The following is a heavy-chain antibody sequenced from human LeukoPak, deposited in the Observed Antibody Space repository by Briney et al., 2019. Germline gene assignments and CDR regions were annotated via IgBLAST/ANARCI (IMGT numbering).Heavy chain of an antibody. CDR2: INHSGNT. J-gene: IGHJ4*02. D-gene: IGHD6-19*01. CDR3: ARGARVGYSSGWSIDY. V-gene: IGHV4-34*01. CDR1: GGSFSGYY. Sequence: SETLSLTCAVYGGSFSGYYWSWIRQPPGKGLEWIGEINHSGNTNYNPSLKSRLTISVDTSKNQFSLKLNSVTAADTAVYYCARGARVGYSSGWSIDYWGQGTLVTASS.